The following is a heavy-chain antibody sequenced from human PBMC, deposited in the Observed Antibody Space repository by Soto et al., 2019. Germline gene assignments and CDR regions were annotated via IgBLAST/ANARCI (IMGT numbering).Heavy chain of an antibody. V-gene: IGHV3-9*01. J-gene: IGHJ5*02. CDR1: GFTFDDYA. Sequence: EVQLVESGGGLVQPGRSLRLSCAASGFTFDDYAMHWVRQAPGKGLEWVSGISWNSGSIGYADSVKGRFTISRDNAKNSLYLQMNSLRAEDTALYYCAKDQGFGVVPTNWFDPWGQGTLVTVSS. D-gene: IGHD3-3*01. CDR2: ISWNSGSI. CDR3: AKDQGFGVVPTNWFDP.